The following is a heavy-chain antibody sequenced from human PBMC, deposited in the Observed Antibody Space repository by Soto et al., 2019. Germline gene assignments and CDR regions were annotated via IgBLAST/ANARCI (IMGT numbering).Heavy chain of an antibody. CDR3: AKATRPSASYYMDV. V-gene: IGHV3-23*01. CDR2: ISDSGVST. CDR1: GYTFSSSA. Sequence: GGSLRLSCAASGYTFSSSAMSWVRQAPGKGLDWVSSISDSGVSTYYADSVKGRFTISRDNSKNTLYLQMNSLRAEDTAVYYCAKATRPSASYYMDVWGKGTTVTVSS. D-gene: IGHD6-13*01. J-gene: IGHJ6*03.